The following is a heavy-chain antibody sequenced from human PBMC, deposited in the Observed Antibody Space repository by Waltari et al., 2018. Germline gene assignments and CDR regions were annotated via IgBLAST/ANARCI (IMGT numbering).Heavy chain of an antibody. V-gene: IGHV3-33*01. CDR2: IWYDGSNK. J-gene: IGHJ4*02. CDR1: GFTFSSYG. D-gene: IGHD1-1*01. Sequence: QVQLVESGGGVVQPGRSLRLSCAASGFTFSSYGMHWVRQAPGKGLEWVAVIWYDGSNKYYADSVKGRFTSSRDNSKNTLYLQMNSLRAEDTAVYYCARDGTGHYFDYWGQGTLVTVSS. CDR3: ARDGTGHYFDY.